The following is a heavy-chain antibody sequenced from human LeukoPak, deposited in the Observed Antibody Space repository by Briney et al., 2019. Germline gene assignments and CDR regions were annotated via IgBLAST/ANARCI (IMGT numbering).Heavy chain of an antibody. Sequence: SETLSLTCTVSGGSISSYYWSWIRQPAGKGLEWIGRIYTSGSTNYNPSLKSRVTMSVDTSKNQFSLKLSSVTAADTAVYYCARVPYCGGDCYPDAFDIWGQGTMVTVSS. CDR1: GGSISSYY. CDR3: ARVPYCGGDCYPDAFDI. CDR2: IYTSGST. J-gene: IGHJ3*02. D-gene: IGHD2-21*02. V-gene: IGHV4-4*07.